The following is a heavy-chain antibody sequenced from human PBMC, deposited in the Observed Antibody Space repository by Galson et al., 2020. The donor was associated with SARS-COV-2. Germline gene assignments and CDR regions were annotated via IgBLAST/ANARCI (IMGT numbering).Heavy chain of an antibody. V-gene: IGHV3-23*01. CDR1: IFTFGSYA. CDR3: AKPIVLQYFDWLEGYFDY. CDR2: ISGTGGST. Sequence: GESLKISCAASIFTFGSYAMSWVRQAPGKGLEWVSTISGTGGSTHYAASVKGRFTISRDNSKNTLYLQMNSLRAEDTAVYYCAKPIVLQYFDWLEGYFDYWGQGTLVTVSS. J-gene: IGHJ4*02. D-gene: IGHD3-9*01.